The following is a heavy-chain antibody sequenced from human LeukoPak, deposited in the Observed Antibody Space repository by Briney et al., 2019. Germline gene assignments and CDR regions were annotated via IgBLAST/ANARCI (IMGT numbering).Heavy chain of an antibody. CDR3: AKEGRWGSWYFDY. CDR1: TFSGHG. Sequence: GGSLRLSCDLTFSGHGMHWVRQAPGKGLEWLAVVAADGGAKFYADSVRGRFTVFRDTSRNTVFLQLGDLKTDDTAVYYCAKEGRWGSWYFDYWGQGALVTVSS. D-gene: IGHD3-16*01. V-gene: IGHV3-30*18. J-gene: IGHJ4*02. CDR2: VAADGGAK.